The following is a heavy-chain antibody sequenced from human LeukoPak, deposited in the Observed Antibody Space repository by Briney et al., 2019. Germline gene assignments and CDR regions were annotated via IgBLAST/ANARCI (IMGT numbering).Heavy chain of an antibody. D-gene: IGHD3-10*01. CDR3: AKDYYYGSGSYQST. CDR1: GFTFSSYG. Sequence: GGSLRLSCAASGFTFSSYGMHWVRQAPGKGLEWVAFIRYDGSNKYYADSVKGRFTISRDNSKNTLYLQTNSLRAEDTAVYYCAKDYYYGSGSYQSTWGQGTLVTVSP. V-gene: IGHV3-30*02. CDR2: IRYDGSNK. J-gene: IGHJ5*02.